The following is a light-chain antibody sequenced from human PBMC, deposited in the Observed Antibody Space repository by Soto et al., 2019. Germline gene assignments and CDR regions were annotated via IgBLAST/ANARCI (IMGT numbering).Light chain of an antibody. CDR2: EVS. J-gene: IGLJ1*01. CDR3: SSYTSTSSYL. V-gene: IGLV2-14*03. Sequence: QSVLTQPASVSGSPGQSITVSCTGTSSDVGGYNSVSWYQQHPGKPPKLIIYEVSNRPSGVSDRFSGSKSGNTASLTISGLQAEDEADYYCSSYTSTSSYLFATGTKVTVL. CDR1: SSDVGGYNS.